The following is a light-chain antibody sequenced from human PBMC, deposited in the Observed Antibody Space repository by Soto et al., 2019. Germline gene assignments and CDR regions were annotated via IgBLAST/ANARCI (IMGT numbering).Light chain of an antibody. J-gene: IGLJ1*01. CDR2: DVS. CDR3: SSFTSSSTFV. Sequence: QSALAQPASVSGSRGQSITVSCTGTSSDVGRYNYVSWFQQHPGKVPKLIIYDVSNWPSGVSDRFSGSKSGNTASLTISGLHPEDEADYYCSSFTSSSTFVFATGTKVTVL. CDR1: SSDVGRYNY. V-gene: IGLV2-14*03.